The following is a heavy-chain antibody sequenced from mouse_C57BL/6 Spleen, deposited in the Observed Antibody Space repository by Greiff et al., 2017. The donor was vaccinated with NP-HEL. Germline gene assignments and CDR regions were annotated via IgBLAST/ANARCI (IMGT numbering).Heavy chain of an antibody. CDR3: ARGYGSSYGYFDY. J-gene: IGHJ2*01. CDR2: IDPNSGGT. Sequence: QVQLKQPGAELVKPGASVKLSCKASGYTFTSYWMHWVKQRPGRGLEWIGRIDPNSGGTKYNEKFKSKATLTVDKPSSTAYMQLSSLTSEDSAVYYCARGYGSSYGYFDYWGQGTTLTVSS. CDR1: GYTFTSYW. V-gene: IGHV1-72*01. D-gene: IGHD1-1*01.